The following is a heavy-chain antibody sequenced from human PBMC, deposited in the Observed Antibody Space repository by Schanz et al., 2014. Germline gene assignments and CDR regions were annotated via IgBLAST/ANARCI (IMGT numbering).Heavy chain of an antibody. Sequence: QVQLVQSGAEVKKPGASVKVSCKASGYAFTGFYLHWVRQAPGQGLEWMGRINPNYGGPNNAQKFQARVTMTRDTSINTAYMELSRLTSDDTAVYSCAREWGGDSGSVTYYEYYFDYWGQGTLVTVSS. CDR1: GYAFTGFY. CDR3: AREWGGDSGSVTYYEYYFDY. V-gene: IGHV1-2*06. CDR2: INPNYGGP. J-gene: IGHJ4*02. D-gene: IGHD3-10*01.